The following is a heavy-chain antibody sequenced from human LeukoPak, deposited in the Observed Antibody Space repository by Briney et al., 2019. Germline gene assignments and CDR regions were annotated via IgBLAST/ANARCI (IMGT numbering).Heavy chain of an antibody. V-gene: IGHV4-61*09. J-gene: IGHJ4*02. Sequence: SETLSLTCTVSGDSISSGSYYWSWIRQPAGKGLEWIGHIYTSGSTNYNPSLKSRVTISIATSKTQCSLRLSSVTAADTAVFFCARAGTVFGVAYFDYWGQGTLVTVSS. D-gene: IGHD3-3*01. CDR1: GDSISSGSYY. CDR2: IYTSGST. CDR3: ARAGTVFGVAYFDY.